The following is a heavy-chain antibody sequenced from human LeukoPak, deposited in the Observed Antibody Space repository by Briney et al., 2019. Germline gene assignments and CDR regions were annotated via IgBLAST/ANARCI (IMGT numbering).Heavy chain of an antibody. Sequence: GGSLRLSCAASGFTFSSYWMNWVRQAPGKGLEWVANINQDASKKYYVDSVKGRFTISRDNGKKSLYLQMNSLRAEDTAVYYCARGQVTAVTGLASFDIWGQGTMVTVSS. V-gene: IGHV3-7*04. J-gene: IGHJ3*02. CDR2: INQDASKK. D-gene: IGHD2-21*02. CDR1: GFTFSSYW. CDR3: ARGQVTAVTGLASFDI.